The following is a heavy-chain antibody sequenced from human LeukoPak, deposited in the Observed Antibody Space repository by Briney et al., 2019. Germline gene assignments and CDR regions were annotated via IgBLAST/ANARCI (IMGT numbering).Heavy chain of an antibody. D-gene: IGHD6-25*01. CDR3: AREAIAAGKNFDY. J-gene: IGHJ4*02. CDR1: GYTFTGYY. Sequence: GASVNVSCKASGYTFTGYYMHWVRQAPGQGLEWMGWISAYNGNTNYAQKLQGRVTMTRDTSTSTVYMDLSSLRSQDTAVYYCAREAIAAGKNFDYRGQGTQVTVSS. V-gene: IGHV1-18*04. CDR2: ISAYNGNT.